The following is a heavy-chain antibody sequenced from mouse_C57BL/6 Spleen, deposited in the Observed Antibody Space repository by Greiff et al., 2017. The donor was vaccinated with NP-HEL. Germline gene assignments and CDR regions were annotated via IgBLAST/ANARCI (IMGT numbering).Heavy chain of an antibody. Sequence: VQLQQPGAELVRPGSSVKLSCKASGYTFTSYWMDWVKQRPGQGLEWIGNIYPSDSETHYNQKFKDKATLTVDKSSSTAYMQLSSLTSEDSAVYYYARRGYYGSSWFAYWGQGTLVTVSA. V-gene: IGHV1-61*01. CDR3: ARRGYYGSSWFAY. D-gene: IGHD1-1*01. CDR1: GYTFTSYW. CDR2: IYPSDSET. J-gene: IGHJ3*01.